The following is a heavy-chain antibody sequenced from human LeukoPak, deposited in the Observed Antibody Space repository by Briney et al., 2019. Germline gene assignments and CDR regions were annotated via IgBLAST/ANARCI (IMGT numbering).Heavy chain of an antibody. CDR3: AREGCGGDCYSYYYYGMDV. V-gene: IGHV3-21*01. Sequence: GGSLRLSCAASGFTFSSYSMNWVRQAPGKGLEWVSSISSSSSYIYYADSVKGRSTISRDNAKNSLYLQMNSLRAEDTAVYYCAREGCGGDCYSYYYYGMDVWGQGTTVTVSS. CDR1: GFTFSSYS. J-gene: IGHJ6*02. D-gene: IGHD2-21*02. CDR2: ISSSSSYI.